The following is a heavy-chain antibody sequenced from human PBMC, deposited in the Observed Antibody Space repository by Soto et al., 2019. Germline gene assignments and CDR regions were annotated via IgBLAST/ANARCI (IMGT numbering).Heavy chain of an antibody. V-gene: IGHV3-23*01. CDR2: IGRGGDT. CDR3: AKDGTTTGIHYYAMDV. CDR1: GFTFSSYA. J-gene: IGHJ6*02. Sequence: EVQLLESGGGLVQPGGSLRLSCAASGFTFSSYAMSWVRQAPDKGLEWVSTIGRGGDTYYADSVKGRFTISRDNSKNTLFLQMNSLRAEDTALYFCAKDGTTTGIHYYAMDVWGQGTTVTVSS. D-gene: IGHD1-1*01.